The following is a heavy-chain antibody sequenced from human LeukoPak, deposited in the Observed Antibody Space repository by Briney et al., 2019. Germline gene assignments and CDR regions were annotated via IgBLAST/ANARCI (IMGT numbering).Heavy chain of an antibody. CDR1: GGSISRSSYY. Sequence: SETLSLTCTVSGGSISRSSYYWGWIRQPPGKGLEWIGSIYYSGSTDYIPSLRGRVTISLDMSKDQFSLKLSSVTAADTAVYYCARHFRVVPAAARGGLYYFDYWGQGTLVTVSS. J-gene: IGHJ4*02. D-gene: IGHD2-2*01. CDR2: IYYSGST. CDR3: ARHFRVVPAAARGGLYYFDY. V-gene: IGHV4-39*01.